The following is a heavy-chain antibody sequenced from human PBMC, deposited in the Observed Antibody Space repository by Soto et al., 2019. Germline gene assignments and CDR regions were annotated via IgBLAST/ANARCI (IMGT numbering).Heavy chain of an antibody. J-gene: IGHJ6*02. V-gene: IGHV3-15*01. CDR2: IKSKTDGGTT. CDR1: GFTFSNAW. CDR3: TTRGYYYYGMDV. Sequence: GGSLRLSCAASGFTFSNAWMSWFRQAPGKGLEWVGRIKSKTDGGTTDYAAPVKGRFTISRDDSKNTLYLQMNSLKTEDTAVYYCTTRGYYYYGMDVWGQGXTVTVYS.